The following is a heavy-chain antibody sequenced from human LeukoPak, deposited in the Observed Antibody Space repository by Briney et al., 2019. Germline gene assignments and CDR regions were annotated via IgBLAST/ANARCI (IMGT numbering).Heavy chain of an antibody. CDR1: GFTFSSYW. CDR3: ARALTTLTYEGY. Sequence: GGSLRLSCAASGFTFSSYWMSWVRQAPGKGLEWVSSISGSNSYIFYADSVKGRFTVSRDNAKDSLYLQMNSLRAEDTAVYYCARALTTLTYEGYWGQGTLVTVSS. CDR2: ISGSNSYI. D-gene: IGHD1-1*01. V-gene: IGHV3-21*01. J-gene: IGHJ4*02.